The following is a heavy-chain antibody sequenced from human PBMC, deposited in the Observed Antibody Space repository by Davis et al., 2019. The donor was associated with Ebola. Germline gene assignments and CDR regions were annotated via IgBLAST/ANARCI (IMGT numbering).Heavy chain of an antibody. Sequence: MPSETLSLTCTVSGGSISSSSYYWGWIRQPPGKGLEWIGSIYYSGSTYYNPSLKSRVTISVDTSKNQFSLKLSSVTAADTAVYYCASLGGIAAAGTLYYYYGMDVWGQGTTVTVSS. J-gene: IGHJ6*02. V-gene: IGHV4-39*07. CDR3: ASLGGIAAAGTLYYYYGMDV. CDR2: IYYSGST. D-gene: IGHD6-13*01. CDR1: GGSISSSSYY.